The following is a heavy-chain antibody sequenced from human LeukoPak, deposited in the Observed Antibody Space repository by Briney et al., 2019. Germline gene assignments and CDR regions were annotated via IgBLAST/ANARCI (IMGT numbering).Heavy chain of an antibody. J-gene: IGHJ5*02. CDR3: ARGLRASYYYDSSGYGLEA. Sequence: SETLSLTCTVSGGSISSYYWSWIRQPPGKGLEWIGYIYYSGSTNYNPSLKSRVTISVDTSKNQFSLKLSSVTAADTAVYYCARGLRASYYYDSSGYGLEAWGQGTLVTVSS. D-gene: IGHD3-22*01. CDR1: GGSISSYY. CDR2: IYYSGST. V-gene: IGHV4-59*12.